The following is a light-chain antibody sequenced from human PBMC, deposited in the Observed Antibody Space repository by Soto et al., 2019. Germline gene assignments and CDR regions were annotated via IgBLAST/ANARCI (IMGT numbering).Light chain of an antibody. V-gene: IGKV3-15*01. CDR1: QSVNSN. J-gene: IGKJ4*01. CDR2: GAS. Sequence: IAMTQSPATLSVSPGERVTLSCRASQSVNSNLAWYQQKPGQAPRLLIYGASTRATGIRARFSGSGSGTEFTVTISSLQSEDFAVYYCQQYNNWPLTFGGGTKVEIK. CDR3: QQYNNWPLT.